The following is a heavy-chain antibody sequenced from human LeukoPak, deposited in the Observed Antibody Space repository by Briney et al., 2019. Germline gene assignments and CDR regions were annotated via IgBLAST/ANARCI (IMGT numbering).Heavy chain of an antibody. CDR1: GFTFRSHG. Sequence: GGSLRLSCAASGFTFRSHGMHWVRQAPGKGLEWVAVIWYDGSNKYYADSVKGRLTISRDNSKNTLYLQMDSLRAEDTAVYYCARDYSGSYYYSAFDIWGQGTMVTVSS. CDR3: ARDYSGSYYYSAFDI. D-gene: IGHD1-26*01. J-gene: IGHJ3*02. V-gene: IGHV3-33*01. CDR2: IWYDGSNK.